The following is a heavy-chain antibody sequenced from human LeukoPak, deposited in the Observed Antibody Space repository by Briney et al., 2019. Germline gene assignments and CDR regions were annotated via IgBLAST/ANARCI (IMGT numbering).Heavy chain of an antibody. Sequence: ASVKVSCNASGYTSTGYYMHWVRQAPGQGLEWMGRINPNSGGTNYAQKFQGRVTMTRDTSISTAYMELSRLRSDDTAVYYCARERGSSWRYYYMDVWGKGTTVTVSS. J-gene: IGHJ6*03. CDR1: GYTSTGYY. CDR2: INPNSGGT. V-gene: IGHV1-2*06. CDR3: ARERGSSWRYYYMDV. D-gene: IGHD6-13*01.